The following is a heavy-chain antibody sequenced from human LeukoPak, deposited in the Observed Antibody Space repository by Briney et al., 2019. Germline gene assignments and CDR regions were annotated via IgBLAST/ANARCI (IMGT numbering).Heavy chain of an antibody. CDR1: GFTFSSYA. D-gene: IGHD3-16*02. CDR3: ARPRQDYDYVWGSYRYDYFDY. Sequence: GGSLRLSCAASGFTFSSYAMSWVRQAPGKGLEWVSAISGSGGSTYYADSVKGRFTMSRDNAKNSLYLQMNSLRAEDTAVYYCARPRQDYDYVWGSYRYDYFDYWGQGTLVTVSS. V-gene: IGHV3-23*01. J-gene: IGHJ4*02. CDR2: ISGSGGST.